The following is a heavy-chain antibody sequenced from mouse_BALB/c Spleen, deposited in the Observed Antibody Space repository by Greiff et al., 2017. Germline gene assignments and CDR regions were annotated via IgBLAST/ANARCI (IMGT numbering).Heavy chain of an antibody. CDR1: GYTFTSYV. CDR3: AREEGDGYFWFAY. J-gene: IGHJ3*01. V-gene: IGHV1-14*01. CDR2: INPYNDGT. D-gene: IGHD2-3*01. Sequence: EVQRVESGPELVKPGASVKMSCKASGYTFTSYVMHWVKQKPGQGLEWIGYINPYNDGTKYNEKFKGKATLTSDKSSSTAYMELSSLTSEDSAVYYCAREEGDGYFWFAYWGQGTLVTVSA.